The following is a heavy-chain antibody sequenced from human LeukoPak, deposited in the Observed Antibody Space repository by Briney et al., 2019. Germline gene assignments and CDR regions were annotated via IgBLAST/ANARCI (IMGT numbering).Heavy chain of an antibody. V-gene: IGHV1-2*02. J-gene: IGHJ4*02. Sequence: ASVKVSCKASGYTFTGYYTHWVRQAPGQGLEWMGWINPNSGGTNYAQKFQGRVTMTRDTSISTAYMELSRLRSDDTAVYYCARGDFGVVTTPFDYWSQGTLVTVSS. CDR2: INPNSGGT. CDR1: GYTFTGYY. D-gene: IGHD3-3*01. CDR3: ARGDFGVVTTPFDY.